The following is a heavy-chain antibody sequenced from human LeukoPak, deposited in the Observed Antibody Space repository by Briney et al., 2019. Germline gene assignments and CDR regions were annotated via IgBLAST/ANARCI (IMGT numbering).Heavy chain of an antibody. V-gene: IGHV1-69*10. CDR2: IIPILGIA. CDR1: GGTFSSYA. J-gene: IGHJ4*02. D-gene: IGHD1-20*01. Sequence: ASVKVSCKASGGTFSSYAISWVRQAPGQGLEWMGGIIPILGIANYAQKFQGRVTITADKSTSTAYMELSSLRSEDTAVYYCEKMRITGMPVVYDYWGKGTLVTVSS. CDR3: EKMRITGMPVVYDY.